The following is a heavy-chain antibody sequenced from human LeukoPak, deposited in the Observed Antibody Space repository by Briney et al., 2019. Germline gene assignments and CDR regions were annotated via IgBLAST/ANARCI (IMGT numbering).Heavy chain of an antibody. D-gene: IGHD4-23*01. CDR1: GGSFSGAY. CDR2: INYRGST. J-gene: IGHJ4*02. CDR3: ARVFDYGGNGDDY. Sequence: PSETLSLTCAVYGGSFSGAYWSWIRQPPGKGLEWVGYINYRGSTNYNASLKSRVTISVVTSKNQLTLKLSPMTAADTAENYVARVFDYGGNGDDYWGQGTLVTVSS. V-gene: IGHV4-59*01.